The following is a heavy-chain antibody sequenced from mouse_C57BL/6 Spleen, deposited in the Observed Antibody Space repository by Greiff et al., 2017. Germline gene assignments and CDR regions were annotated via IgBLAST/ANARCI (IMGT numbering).Heavy chain of an antibody. CDR2: IYPGGGYT. CDR1: GYTFTNYW. Sequence: QVQLQQSGAELVRPGPSVKMSCKASGYTFTNYWIGWAKQRPGHGLEWIGDIYPGGGYTNYNEKFKGKATLTADKSSSTAYMQFSSLTSEDSAIYDGARFFRDALTGTGAMDYWGQGTSVTVSS. V-gene: IGHV1-63*01. J-gene: IGHJ4*01. CDR3: ARFFRDALTGTGAMDY. D-gene: IGHD4-1*01.